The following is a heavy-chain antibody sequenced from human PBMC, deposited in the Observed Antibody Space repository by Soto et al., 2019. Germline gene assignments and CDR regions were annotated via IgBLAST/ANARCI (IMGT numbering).Heavy chain of an antibody. CDR2: IYYSGST. Sequence: SETLSLTCTVSGGSISSYYWSWIRQPPGKGLEWIGYIYYSGSTNYNPSLKSRVTISVDTSKNQFSLKLSSVTAADTAVYYCARDYCSSTSCCLDYWGQGTLVTVSS. CDR1: GGSISSYY. J-gene: IGHJ4*02. V-gene: IGHV4-59*01. D-gene: IGHD2-2*01. CDR3: ARDYCSSTSCCLDY.